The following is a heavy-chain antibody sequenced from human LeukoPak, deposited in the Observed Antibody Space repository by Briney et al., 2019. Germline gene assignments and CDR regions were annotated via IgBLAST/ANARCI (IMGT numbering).Heavy chain of an antibody. CDR2: IYTSGNT. CDR1: GGSISSGSSY. V-gene: IGHV4-61*02. CDR3: TRGDNT. Sequence: SETLSLTCTVSGGSISSGSSYWSWIRQPAGKGLEWIGRIYTSGNTNYKPSLQSRVTISVDTAKNQFSLKLSSVTAADTAVYSCTRGDNTWGQGTLVTVSS. D-gene: IGHD2/OR15-2a*01. J-gene: IGHJ5*02.